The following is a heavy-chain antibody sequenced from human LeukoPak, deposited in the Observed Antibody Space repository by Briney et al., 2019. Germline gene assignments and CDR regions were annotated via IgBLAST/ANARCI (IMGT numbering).Heavy chain of an antibody. J-gene: IGHJ4*02. Sequence: GGSLRLSCAASGFTFSNYGMNWVRQAPGKGLEWVSYISSGTTTIIYADSVKGRFTISRDNAKNSLYPQMNSLRDEDTAVYYCARDVPDYWGQGTLVTVSS. CDR2: ISSGTTTI. V-gene: IGHV3-48*02. D-gene: IGHD3-10*02. CDR3: ARDVPDY. CDR1: GFTFSNYG.